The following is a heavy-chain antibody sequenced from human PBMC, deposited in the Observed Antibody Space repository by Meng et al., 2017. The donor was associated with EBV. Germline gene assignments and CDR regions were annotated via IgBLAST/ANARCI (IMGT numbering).Heavy chain of an antibody. CDR2: LPSDGGNT. CDR1: GFTFSGYG. CDR3: ARDLSGRFDP. Sequence: QVQLGAAGGVGVQPGRALRLSCAASGFTFSGYGMFWVRQAPGKGPEWVAILPSDGGNTYYSDSVKGRFTISRDNSKKTLYLQMNSLRAEDTAVYYCARDLSGRFDPWGQGTLVTVFS. V-gene: IGHV3-30*03. D-gene: IGHD1-26*01. J-gene: IGHJ5*02.